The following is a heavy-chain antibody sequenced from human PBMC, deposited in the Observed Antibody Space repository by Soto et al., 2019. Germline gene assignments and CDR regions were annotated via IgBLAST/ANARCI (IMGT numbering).Heavy chain of an antibody. D-gene: IGHD3-16*01. V-gene: IGHV3-43*01. CDR1: GFTFEDYT. J-gene: IGHJ5*01. CDR2: ISWDGGTT. Sequence: EVQLEESGGDVVQPGGSLRLSCAASGFTFEDYTIHWVRQAPGKALEWVSLISWDGGTTYYTHSVKGRFTISRDNSKNSLYLQMNSLRPEDTALYYCANDGSQKDDDGNWLGSWGQGTLVTVSS. CDR3: ANDGSQKDDDGNWLGS.